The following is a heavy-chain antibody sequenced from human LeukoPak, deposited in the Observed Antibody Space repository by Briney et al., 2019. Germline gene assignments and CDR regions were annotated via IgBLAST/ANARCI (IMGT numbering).Heavy chain of an antibody. CDR1: GGSLSSGDYY. J-gene: IGHJ4*02. V-gene: IGHV4-30-4*01. Sequence: PSETLSLTRTVSGGSLSSGDYYWSWIRQPPGKGLEWIGYIYYSASTYYNPSLKSRVTISVDTSKNQFSLKLSSVTAADTAVYYCAREGVTSDDSGQGTLVTVYS. CDR3: AREGVTSDD. CDR2: IYYSAST. D-gene: IGHD5-18*01.